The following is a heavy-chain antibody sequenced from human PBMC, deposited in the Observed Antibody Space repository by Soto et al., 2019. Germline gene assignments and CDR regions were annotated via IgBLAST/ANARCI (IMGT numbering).Heavy chain of an antibody. Sequence: GGSLRLSCAASGFTFSSYAMSWVRQAPGKGLEWVSAISGSGGSTYYADSVKGRFTISRDNSKNTLYLQMNSLRAEDTAVYYCAKDMGVGSSWYFPPFDPWGQGTLVTVSS. D-gene: IGHD6-13*01. J-gene: IGHJ5*02. CDR3: AKDMGVGSSWYFPPFDP. V-gene: IGHV3-23*01. CDR2: ISGSGGST. CDR1: GFTFSSYA.